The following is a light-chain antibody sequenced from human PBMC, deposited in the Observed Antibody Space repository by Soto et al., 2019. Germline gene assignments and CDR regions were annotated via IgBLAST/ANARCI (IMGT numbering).Light chain of an antibody. Sequence: DIQMTQSPSTLSGSVGDRVTITCRASQTISSWLAWYQQKPGKAPKLLIYKASTLKSGVPSRFSGSGSGTEFTLTISSLQPDDFATHYCQHYNSYSEAFGQGTKMELK. CDR1: QTISSW. CDR2: KAS. V-gene: IGKV1-5*03. CDR3: QHYNSYSEA. J-gene: IGKJ1*01.